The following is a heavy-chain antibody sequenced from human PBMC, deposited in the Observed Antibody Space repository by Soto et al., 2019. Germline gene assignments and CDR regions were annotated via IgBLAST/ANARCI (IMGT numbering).Heavy chain of an antibody. D-gene: IGHD1-26*01. J-gene: IGHJ4*02. CDR2: IFNSGTT. CDR3: ALALGPTTGLDY. CDR1: GASTVSHYH. Sequence: SETLSLTCSVSGASTVSHYHWTWIRQPPGKGLEWMGYIFNSGTTFYNPSLTSRLSISMDTSGNHFSLELRSVAAADTAVYYCALALGPTTGLDYWGQGTLVTVSS. V-gene: IGHV4-31*02.